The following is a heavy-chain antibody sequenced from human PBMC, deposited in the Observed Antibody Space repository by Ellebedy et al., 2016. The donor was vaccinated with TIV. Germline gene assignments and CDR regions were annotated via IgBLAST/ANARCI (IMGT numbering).Heavy chain of an antibody. Sequence: AASVKVSCKASGYTFIGYYLYWVRQAPGQGLEWMGWINPHSGDTSYAQKFRGRVTLTRDTSISTAYMELTRLSSDDTAVYYCARAPPLQPLVYFDYWGQGALVTVSS. CDR3: ARAPPLQPLVYFDY. CDR1: GYTFIGYY. J-gene: IGHJ4*02. CDR2: INPHSGDT. V-gene: IGHV1-2*02. D-gene: IGHD6-13*01.